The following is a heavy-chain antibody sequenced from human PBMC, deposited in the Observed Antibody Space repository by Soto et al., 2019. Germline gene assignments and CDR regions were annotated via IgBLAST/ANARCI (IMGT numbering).Heavy chain of an antibody. D-gene: IGHD2-21*02. J-gene: IGHJ4*02. CDR3: AREPYGDGQYFDY. CDR1: GFTFNSLS. CDR2: ISFDGRVT. V-gene: IGHV3-30*04. Sequence: QVHLVESGGGMVQPGTSLRLSCTASGFTFNSLSLHWVRQRPDKGLEWVAVISFDGRVTYYADFVKGRFTVSRDNSKNTIYLQVNSLRAEDTAVYYCAREPYGDGQYFDYWGQGTLVTVSS.